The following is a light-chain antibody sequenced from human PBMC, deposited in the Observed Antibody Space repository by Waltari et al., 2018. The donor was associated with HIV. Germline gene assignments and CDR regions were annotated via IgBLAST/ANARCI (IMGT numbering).Light chain of an antibody. CDR3: QQSYSITWT. Sequence: DIQMTQSPSSLSASVGDRVTITCRASQSISSYLNWYQQKPGKAPKLLIYAASSLQSGVPSRFSSSGSGTDFTLTISSLQPEDFATYYCQQSYSITWTFGQGTKVEIK. CDR2: AAS. J-gene: IGKJ1*01. V-gene: IGKV1-39*01. CDR1: QSISSY.